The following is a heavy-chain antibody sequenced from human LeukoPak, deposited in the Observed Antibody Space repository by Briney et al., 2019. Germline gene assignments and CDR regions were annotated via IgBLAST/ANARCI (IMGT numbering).Heavy chain of an antibody. CDR3: ARAGWFGELYGPLDF. D-gene: IGHD3-10*01. J-gene: IGHJ4*02. V-gene: IGHV4-34*01. Sequence: SETLSLTCAVYGESFNNYYWTWIRQSPGKGLEWIGETNHSGSTNYNPSLKSRVIISVDPSKNQFSLKLTSVIAADTAVYYCARAGWFGELYGPLDFWGQGTLVTVSS. CDR2: TNHSGST. CDR1: GESFNNYY.